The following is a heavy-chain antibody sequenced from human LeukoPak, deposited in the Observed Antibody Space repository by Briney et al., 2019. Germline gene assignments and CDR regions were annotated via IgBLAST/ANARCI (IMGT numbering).Heavy chain of an antibody. J-gene: IGHJ6*03. Sequence: PGGSLRLSCAASGFSFTTYRMHWVRQAPGKGLEWVSSISSSGSLIKYADSPRGRFTISRDNAKNSVYLQMNSLTGEDTAVYYCARMPSYSNYAFYFMDVWGKGTTVTVSS. CDR1: GFSFTTYR. CDR3: ARMPSYSNYAFYFMDV. D-gene: IGHD4-11*01. CDR2: ISSSGSLI. V-gene: IGHV3-21*01.